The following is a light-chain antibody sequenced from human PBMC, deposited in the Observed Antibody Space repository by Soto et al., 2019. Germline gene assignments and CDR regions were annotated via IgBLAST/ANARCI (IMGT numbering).Light chain of an antibody. CDR3: QQSYSTPYT. CDR2: VAS. Sequence: DIQMTQSPSSLSASVGDRVTITCRASQSISSNLNWYQQKPGEAPKLLIYVASSLQSGVPSRFSGSESGTDYTLPISSLQPDDFGTYYCQQSYSTPYTFGQGTKLEIK. CDR1: QSISSN. J-gene: IGKJ2*01. V-gene: IGKV1-39*01.